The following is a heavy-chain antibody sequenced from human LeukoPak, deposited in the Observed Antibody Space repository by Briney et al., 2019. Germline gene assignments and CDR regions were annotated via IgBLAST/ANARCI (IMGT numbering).Heavy chain of an antibody. Sequence: GGSLSLSCAASGFIFSGSAIHWVRQASGKGLEWVGRIRSRANSYATTYAASATGRFTISRDDSKNTAYLQMNSLKAEDTAVYYCTRQEKTGLDYWGQGTLVTVSS. CDR3: TRQEKTGLDY. V-gene: IGHV3-73*01. D-gene: IGHD3-9*01. J-gene: IGHJ4*02. CDR1: GFIFSGSA. CDR2: IRSRANSYAT.